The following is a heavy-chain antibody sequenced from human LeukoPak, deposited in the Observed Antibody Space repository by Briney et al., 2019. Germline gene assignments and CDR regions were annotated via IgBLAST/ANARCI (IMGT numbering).Heavy chain of an antibody. CDR1: GYTFTSYG. CDR2: ISAYNGNT. CDR3: ARLSGNKRITIFGVEIYGMDV. V-gene: IGHV1-18*01. J-gene: IGHJ6*02. Sequence: GASVKVSCKASGYTFTSYGISWVRQAPGQGLEWMGWISAYNGNTNYAQKLQGRVTMTTDSSTSTAYMELRSLRSDDTAVYYCARLSGNKRITIFGVEIYGMDVWGQGTTVTVSS. D-gene: IGHD3-3*01.